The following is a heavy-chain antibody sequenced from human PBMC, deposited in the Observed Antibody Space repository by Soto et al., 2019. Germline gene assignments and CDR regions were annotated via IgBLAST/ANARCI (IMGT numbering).Heavy chain of an antibody. V-gene: IGHV1-69*13. CDR2: IIPIFGTA. CDR1: GGTFSSYA. Sequence: GASVKVSCKASGGTFSSYAISWVRQAPGQGLEWMGGIIPIFGTANYAQKFQGRVTITADESTSTAYMELSSLRSEDTAVYYCARIEQQLVANYYYGMDVWGQGTTVTVS. CDR3: ARIEQQLVANYYYGMDV. J-gene: IGHJ6*02. D-gene: IGHD6-13*01.